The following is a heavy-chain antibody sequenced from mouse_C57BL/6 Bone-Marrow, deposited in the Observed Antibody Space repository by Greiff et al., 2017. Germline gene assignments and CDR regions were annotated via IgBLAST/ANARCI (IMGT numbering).Heavy chain of an antibody. J-gene: IGHJ2*01. CDR2: IHPRSGNT. V-gene: IGHV1-81*01. D-gene: IGHD1-1*01. CDR3: ARRTHDYGSSSDY. CDR1: GYTFTSYG. Sequence: VMLVESGAELARPGASVKLSCKASGYTFTSYGISCWKQRTGQPREWIGEIHPRSGNTYYNEKFKGKATLTGDKSSSTAYMELRSLTSEDSAVYFCARRTHDYGSSSDYWGQGTTLTVSS.